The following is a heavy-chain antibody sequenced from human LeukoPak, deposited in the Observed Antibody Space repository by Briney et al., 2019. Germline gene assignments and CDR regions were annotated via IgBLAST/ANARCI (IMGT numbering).Heavy chain of an antibody. Sequence: SETLSLTCAVSGGSFSGYYWCWIRKPPRKGLEWIGDINHSGSTNYNPSLKSRVTISVDTTNNQSSLLLSSVTAAETAAYYCARGVNSGYFDYCGQGTLVTVSS. CDR3: ARGVNSGYFDY. V-gene: IGHV4-34*01. J-gene: IGHJ4*02. D-gene: IGHD1-26*01. CDR2: INHSGST. CDR1: GGSFSGYY.